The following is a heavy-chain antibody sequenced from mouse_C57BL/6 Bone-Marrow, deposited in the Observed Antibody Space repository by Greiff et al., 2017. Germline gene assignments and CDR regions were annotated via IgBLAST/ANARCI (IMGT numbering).Heavy chain of an antibody. CDR1: GYTFTGYW. CDR2: ILPGSGIT. CDR3: GGNLKYFDV. V-gene: IGHV1-9*01. Sequence: QVQLQQSGGELMKPGASVKLSCKAPGYTFTGYWIEWVKQRPGHGLEWIGEILPGSGITNYNEKFKGKATFTADTSSNTAYMQLSSLTTEDSAIDYCGGNLKYFDVWGTGTTVTVSS. J-gene: IGHJ1*03. D-gene: IGHD2-1*01.